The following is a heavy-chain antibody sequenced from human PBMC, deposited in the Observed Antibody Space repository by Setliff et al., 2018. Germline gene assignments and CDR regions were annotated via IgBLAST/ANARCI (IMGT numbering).Heavy chain of an antibody. Sequence: GASVKVSCKASGYTLSKYYMHWVRQAPGQGLEWMGIINPSGGLTKYAQKFQGRVTMTSDTSTNTVYMELSSLTSDDTAVYYCAREGVDTRSSTDYRYYMDVWGQGTTVTVSS. CDR2: INPSGGLT. V-gene: IGHV1-46*01. J-gene: IGHJ6*03. CDR3: AREGVDTRSSTDYRYYMDV. D-gene: IGHD5-18*01. CDR1: GYTLSKYY.